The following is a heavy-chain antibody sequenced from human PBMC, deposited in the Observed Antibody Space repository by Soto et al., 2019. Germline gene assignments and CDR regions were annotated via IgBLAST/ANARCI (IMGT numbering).Heavy chain of an antibody. V-gene: IGHV3-30*04. CDR2: ISFAGNNK. CDR3: ARDRQKALVVVAATGGFDY. Sequence: QVQLVESGGGVVQPGRSLRLSCAVSGFTFSSYSMHWVRQDPDMGLEWVPFISFAGNNKYYADSVKGRFTISRDNSNNMVYLEMNSLRPDDTAVYYCARDRQKALVVVAATGGFDYWGQGTPVTVSS. J-gene: IGHJ4*02. D-gene: IGHD2-15*01. CDR1: GFTFSSYS.